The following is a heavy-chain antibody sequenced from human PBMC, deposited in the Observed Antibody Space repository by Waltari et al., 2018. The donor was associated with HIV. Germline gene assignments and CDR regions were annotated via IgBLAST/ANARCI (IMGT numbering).Heavy chain of an antibody. V-gene: IGHV3-7*01. Sequence: EVRLVESGGGLVQPGGSLRLSCAASGFTFSSSWMTWVRQAPGKGLEWVAKIKEDGSEIHDVDSVKGRFTISRDKAKNSLYLQMNSLRAEDTAVYYCARRQQLTDWGQGTLVTVSS. CDR3: ARRQQLTD. J-gene: IGHJ4*02. CDR2: IKEDGSEI. CDR1: GFTFSSSW. D-gene: IGHD6-13*01.